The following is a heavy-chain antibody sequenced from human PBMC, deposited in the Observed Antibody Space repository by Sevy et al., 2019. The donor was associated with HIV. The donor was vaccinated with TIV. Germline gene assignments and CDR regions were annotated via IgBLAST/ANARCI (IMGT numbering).Heavy chain of an antibody. CDR2: IFSGGGT. D-gene: IGHD3-22*01. Sequence: GGSLRLSCAASGFTVSSNYMSWVRQAPGKGLEWVSIIFSGGGTYYADSVQGRFTISRDNSKNMVYLQMNSLRAEDTAVFYCGRGATFYSDSSGRVLSVLGAFDIWGRGTMVTVSS. CDR1: GFTVSSNY. J-gene: IGHJ3*02. V-gene: IGHV3-53*01. CDR3: GRGATFYSDSSGRVLSVLGAFDI.